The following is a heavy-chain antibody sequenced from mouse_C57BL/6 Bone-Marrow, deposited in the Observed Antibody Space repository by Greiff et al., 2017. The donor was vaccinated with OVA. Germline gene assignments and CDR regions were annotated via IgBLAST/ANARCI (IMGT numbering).Heavy chain of an antibody. Sequence: VQLQQSGPELVKPGASVKIPCKASGYTFTDYNMDWVKQSHGKSLEWIGDINPNNGGTIYNQKFKGKATLTVDKSSSTAHMELRSLTSEDTAVYYCARGPLYGSSYYFDYWGQGTTLTVSS. V-gene: IGHV1-18*01. J-gene: IGHJ2*01. CDR2: INPNNGGT. D-gene: IGHD1-1*01. CDR1: GYTFTDYN. CDR3: ARGPLYGSSYYFDY.